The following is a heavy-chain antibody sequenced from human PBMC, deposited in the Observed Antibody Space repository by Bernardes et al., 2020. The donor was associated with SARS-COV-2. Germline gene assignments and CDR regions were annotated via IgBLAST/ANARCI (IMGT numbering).Heavy chain of an antibody. Sequence: VGSLLLSCAASGFSVSSYWMHWVRQAPGKGLVWVSRITPDGTAANYAPSVRGRFIISRDDAKNTLFLHMNSLRDEDTAVYYCSRDTFGPSDTWGQGTLVTVSS. CDR3: SRDTFGPSDT. CDR2: ITPDGTAA. D-gene: IGHD3-10*01. J-gene: IGHJ5*02. V-gene: IGHV3-74*01. CDR1: GFSVSSYW.